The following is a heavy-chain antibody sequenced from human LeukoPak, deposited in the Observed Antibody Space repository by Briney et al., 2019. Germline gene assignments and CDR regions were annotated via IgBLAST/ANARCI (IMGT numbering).Heavy chain of an antibody. CDR3: ARDSSRTNRDYYYYYMDV. Sequence: ASVKVSCKASGYTFTGYYMHWVRQAPGQGLEWMGWINPNSGGTNYAQKFQGRVTMTRDTSISTAYMELSRLRSDDTAVYYCARDSSRTNRDYYYYYMDVWGKGTTVTISS. CDR1: GYTFTGYY. V-gene: IGHV1-2*02. CDR2: INPNSGGT. D-gene: IGHD6-13*01. J-gene: IGHJ6*03.